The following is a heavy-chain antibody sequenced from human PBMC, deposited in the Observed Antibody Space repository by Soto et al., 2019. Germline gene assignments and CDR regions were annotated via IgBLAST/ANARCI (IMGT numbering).Heavy chain of an antibody. CDR3: ASRGCSGGSCYHHLGVFDYYYYMDV. J-gene: IGHJ6*03. CDR1: GFTVSSNY. D-gene: IGHD2-15*01. V-gene: IGHV3-53*04. Sequence: GGSLRLSCAASGFTVSSNYMSWVRQAPGKGLEWVSVIYSGGSTYYADSVKGRFTISRHNSKNTLYLQMNSLRAEDTAVYYCASRGCSGGSCYHHLGVFDYYYYMDVWGKGTTVTVSS. CDR2: IYSGGST.